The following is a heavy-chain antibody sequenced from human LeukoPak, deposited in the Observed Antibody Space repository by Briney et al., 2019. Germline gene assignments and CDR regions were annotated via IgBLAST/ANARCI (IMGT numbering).Heavy chain of an antibody. D-gene: IGHD2-21*02. J-gene: IGHJ4*02. CDR3: ASSGECGGDCDSHIDY. V-gene: IGHV4-34*01. Sequence: SETLSLTCAVYGGSFSGYYWSWIRQPPGKGLEWIGEINHSGSTNYNPSLKSRVTISVDTSKNQFSLKLSSVTAADTAVYYCASSGECGGDCDSHIDYWGQGTLVTVSS. CDR1: GGSFSGYY. CDR2: INHSGST.